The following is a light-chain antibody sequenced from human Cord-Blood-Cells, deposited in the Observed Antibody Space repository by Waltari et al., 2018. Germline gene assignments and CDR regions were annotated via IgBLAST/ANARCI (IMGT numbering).Light chain of an antibody. CDR1: SSNIGAGYD. Sequence: QSVLTQPPSVSGAPGQSVTISCTGSSSNIGAGYDVHWYQQLPGTAPKLLIYGTSNRPSGVPDRFSGSKSGTSASLAITGLQAEDEADYYCQSYDSSLSGSVFGGGTKLTVL. V-gene: IGLV1-40*01. J-gene: IGLJ3*02. CDR3: QSYDSSLSGSV. CDR2: GTS.